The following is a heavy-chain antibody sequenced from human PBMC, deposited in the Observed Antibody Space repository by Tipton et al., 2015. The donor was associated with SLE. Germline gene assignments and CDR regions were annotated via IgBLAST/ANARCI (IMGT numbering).Heavy chain of an antibody. CDR3: ARGGSPNPNYGMDV. CDR2: IYVGGTT. Sequence: SLRLSCAASGFTVNTKYMTWVRQAPGKGLEWVSVIYVGGTTYHADSVKGRFSISRDNSKNTLFLEMNILRPDDTAVYYCARGGSPNPNYGMDVWGQGTTVSASS. V-gene: IGHV3-53*05. J-gene: IGHJ6*02. D-gene: IGHD3-10*01. CDR1: GFTVNTKY.